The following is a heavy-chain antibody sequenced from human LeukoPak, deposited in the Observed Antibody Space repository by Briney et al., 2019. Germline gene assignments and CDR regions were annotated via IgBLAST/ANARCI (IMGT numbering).Heavy chain of an antibody. J-gene: IGHJ3*02. Sequence: PGRSLRLSCAASGFTFDNYAMHWVRQAPGKGLEWVSGISWNSGSIGYADSVKGRFTISRDNAKNSLYLQMNSLRAEDMALYYCAREDMVRGVIRAFDIWGQGTMVTASS. CDR2: ISWNSGSI. CDR3: AREDMVRGVIRAFDI. CDR1: GFTFDNYA. D-gene: IGHD3-10*01. V-gene: IGHV3-9*03.